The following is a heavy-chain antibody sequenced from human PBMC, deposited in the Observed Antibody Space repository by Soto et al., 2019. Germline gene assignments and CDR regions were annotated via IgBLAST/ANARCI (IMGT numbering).Heavy chain of an antibody. J-gene: IGHJ6*02. Sequence: SLRLSCAASGFTFSSYSMNWVRQAPGKGLEWVSSISSSSSYIYYADSVKGRFTISRDNAKNSLYLQINSLRAEDTAVYYCAREMATLNYYYYGMDVWGQGTTVTVSS. CDR2: ISSSSSYI. D-gene: IGHD5-12*01. CDR1: GFTFSSYS. V-gene: IGHV3-21*01. CDR3: AREMATLNYYYYGMDV.